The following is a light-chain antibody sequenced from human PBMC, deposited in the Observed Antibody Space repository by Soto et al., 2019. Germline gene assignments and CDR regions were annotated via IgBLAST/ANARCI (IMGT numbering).Light chain of an antibody. V-gene: IGLV2-23*01. CDR1: SSDVGSYNL. CDR3: CSYAGNSTWV. J-gene: IGLJ3*02. Sequence: QSALTQPASVSGSPRQSITISCARTSSDVGSYNLVSWYQQHPGKAPKLIIYEGTKRPAGVSIRFSGSKSGNTASLTISGLKTEDEADYYCCSYAGNSTWVFGGGTKLTVL. CDR2: EGT.